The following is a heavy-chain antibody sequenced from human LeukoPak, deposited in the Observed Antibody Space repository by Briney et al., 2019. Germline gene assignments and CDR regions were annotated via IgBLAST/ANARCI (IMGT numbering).Heavy chain of an antibody. CDR2: ISGSGGST. Sequence: SGGSLRLSCAASGFTFSSYAMSWVRQAPGKGLEWVSAISGSGGSTYYADSVKGRFTISRDNSKNTLYLQMNSLRAEDTAVYYCAKVEDYDILTGYLIVHWGQGTLVTVSS. J-gene: IGHJ5*02. CDR3: AKVEDYDILTGYLIVH. V-gene: IGHV3-23*01. CDR1: GFTFSSYA. D-gene: IGHD3-9*01.